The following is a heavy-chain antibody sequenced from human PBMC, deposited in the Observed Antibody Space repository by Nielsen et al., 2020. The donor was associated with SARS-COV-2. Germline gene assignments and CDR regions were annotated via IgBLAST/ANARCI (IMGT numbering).Heavy chain of an antibody. Sequence: SETLSLTCTVSGGSISSGDYYWSWIRQPPGKGLEWIGYIYYSGSTYYNPSLKSRVTISVDTSKNQFSLKLSSVTAADTAVYYCARESWGSSSDYGMDVWGQGTTVTVSS. J-gene: IGHJ6*02. CDR1: GGSISSGDYY. CDR3: ARESWGSSSDYGMDV. V-gene: IGHV4-30-4*02. CDR2: IYYSGST. D-gene: IGHD6-13*01.